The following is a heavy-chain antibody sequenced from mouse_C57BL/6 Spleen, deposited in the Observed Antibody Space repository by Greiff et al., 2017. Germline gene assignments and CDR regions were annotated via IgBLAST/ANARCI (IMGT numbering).Heavy chain of an antibody. J-gene: IGHJ3*01. CDR2: ISDGGSYT. Sequence: EVKVEESGGGLVKPGGSLKLSCAASGFTFSSYAMSWVRQTPEKRLEWVATISDGGSYTYYPDNVKGRFTISRDNAKNNLYLQMSHLKSEDTAMYYCARDGLYYYGSSPWFAYWGQGTLVTVSA. D-gene: IGHD1-1*01. V-gene: IGHV5-4*01. CDR3: ARDGLYYYGSSPWFAY. CDR1: GFTFSSYA.